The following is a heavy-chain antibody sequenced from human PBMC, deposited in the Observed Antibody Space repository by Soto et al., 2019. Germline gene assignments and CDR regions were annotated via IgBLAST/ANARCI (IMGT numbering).Heavy chain of an antibody. CDR3: TRLRFLEWLPNHYYMDV. Sequence: GGSLRLSCAASGFTFSNAWMSWVRQAPGKGLEWVGRIKSKTDGGTTDYAAPVKGRFTISRDDSKNTLYLQMNSLKTEDTAVYYCTRLRFLEWLPNHYYMDVWGKGTTVTVSS. D-gene: IGHD3-3*01. CDR2: IKSKTDGGTT. CDR1: GFTFSNAW. V-gene: IGHV3-15*01. J-gene: IGHJ6*03.